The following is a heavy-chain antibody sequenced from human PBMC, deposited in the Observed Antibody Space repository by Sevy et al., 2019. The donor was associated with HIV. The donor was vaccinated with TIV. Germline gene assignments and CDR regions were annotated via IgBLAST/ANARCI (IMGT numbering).Heavy chain of an antibody. V-gene: IGHV3-49*03. Sequence: GGSLRLSCTTSGFTFGDYPMGWSRRAPGKGLEWVGFIRSKPYGGTTEYAASVKGRFIISRDDSRSIAYLQMNSLKTDDTAVYYCTRDPLGQLPDYWGQGTLVTVSS. CDR3: TRDPLGQLPDY. CDR1: GFTFGDYP. CDR2: IRSKPYGGTT. D-gene: IGHD3-10*01. J-gene: IGHJ4*02.